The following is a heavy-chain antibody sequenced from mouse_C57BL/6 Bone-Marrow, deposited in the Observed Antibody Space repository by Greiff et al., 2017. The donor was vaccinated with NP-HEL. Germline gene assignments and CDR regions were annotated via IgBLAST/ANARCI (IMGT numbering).Heavy chain of an antibody. CDR1: GFTFSDYG. Sequence: EVKLMESGGGLVKPGGSLKLSCAASGFTFSDYGMHWVRQAPEKGLEWVAYISSGSSTIYYADTVKGQFTISRDNAKNTLFLQMTSLRSEDTAMYYCASDYYDLYYYAMDYWGQGTSVTVSS. CDR3: ASDYYDLYYYAMDY. CDR2: ISSGSSTI. D-gene: IGHD2-4*01. V-gene: IGHV5-17*01. J-gene: IGHJ4*01.